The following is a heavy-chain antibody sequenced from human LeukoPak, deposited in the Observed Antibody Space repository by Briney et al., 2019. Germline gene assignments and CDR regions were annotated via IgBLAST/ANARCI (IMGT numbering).Heavy chain of an antibody. CDR3: ARDSSGWYGKYYYYYYGMDV. J-gene: IGHJ6*02. Sequence: VASVKVSCKASGYTFTSYAMHWVRQAPGQRLEWMGWINAGNGNTKYSQKFQGRVTITRDTSASTAYMELSSLRSEDTAVYYCARDSSGWYGKYYYYYYGMDVWGQGTTVTVSS. CDR1: GYTFTSYA. CDR2: INAGNGNT. V-gene: IGHV1-3*01. D-gene: IGHD6-19*01.